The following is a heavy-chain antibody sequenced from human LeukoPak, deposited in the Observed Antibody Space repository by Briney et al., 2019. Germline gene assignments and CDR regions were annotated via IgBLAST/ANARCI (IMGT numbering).Heavy chain of an antibody. V-gene: IGHV1-69*05. CDR3: ARGSRTKYGSGSYYQIDY. D-gene: IGHD3-10*01. Sequence: GSSVKVSCKASGGTFSSYAISWARQAPGQGLEWMGGIIPIFGTANYAQKFQGRVTITTDESTSTAYMELSSLRSEDTAVYYCARGSRTKYGSGSYYQIDYWGQGTLVTVSS. J-gene: IGHJ4*02. CDR2: IIPIFGTA. CDR1: GGTFSSYA.